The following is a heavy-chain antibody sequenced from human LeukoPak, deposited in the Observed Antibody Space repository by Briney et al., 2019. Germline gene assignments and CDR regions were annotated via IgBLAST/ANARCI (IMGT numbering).Heavy chain of an antibody. Sequence: GASVKVSCKAFGYTFTSNYMHWVRQAPGQGLEWMGTINPSGGSTSYAQKFQGRVTMTRDMSTSTVYMELSSLRSEDTAVYYCARVVFESWTRYYSPVPPLSWGQGTLVTVSS. CDR2: INPSGGST. V-gene: IGHV1-46*01. D-gene: IGHD2/OR15-2a*01. J-gene: IGHJ4*02. CDR1: GYTFTSNY. CDR3: ARVVFESWTRYYSPVPPLS.